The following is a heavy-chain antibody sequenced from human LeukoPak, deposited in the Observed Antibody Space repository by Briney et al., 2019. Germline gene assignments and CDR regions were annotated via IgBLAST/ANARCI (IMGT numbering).Heavy chain of an antibody. CDR3: ASNIVVVTAIIDY. Sequence: GGSLRLSCAASGFTVSSNYMSWVRQAPGKGLEWVSVIYSGGSTYYADSVKGRFTLSRDNSKNTLYLQMNSLRAEDTAVYYCASNIVVVTAIIDYWGQGTLVTVSS. V-gene: IGHV3-66*01. J-gene: IGHJ4*02. CDR1: GFTVSSNY. D-gene: IGHD2-21*02. CDR2: IYSGGST.